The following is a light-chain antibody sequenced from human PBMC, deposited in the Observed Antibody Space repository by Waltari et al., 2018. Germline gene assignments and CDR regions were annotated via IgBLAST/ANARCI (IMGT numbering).Light chain of an antibody. Sequence: DIVMTQSPATLSVSPGEIVTLSCRARQSVRSDLAWYQQRPRQAPRLLIYGASTRATGIPARFGGRWSGTEFPLTISSLQSQDFAVYYCEHYDKGPYTFGQGTKLDI. CDR1: QSVRSD. V-gene: IGKV3-15*01. CDR2: GAS. J-gene: IGKJ2*01. CDR3: EHYDKGPYT.